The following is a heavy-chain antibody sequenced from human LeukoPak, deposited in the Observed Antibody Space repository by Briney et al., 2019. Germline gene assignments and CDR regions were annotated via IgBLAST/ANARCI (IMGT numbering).Heavy chain of an antibody. Sequence: GGSLRLSCAASGFTVSSNYMSWVRQAPGKGLEWVAVIWYDGSNKYYADSVKGRFTISRDNSKNTLYLQMNSLRAEDTAVYYCARDLLQFDYWGQGTLVTVSS. CDR2: IWYDGSNK. J-gene: IGHJ4*02. CDR3: ARDLLQFDY. D-gene: IGHD1-26*01. CDR1: GFTVSSNY. V-gene: IGHV3-33*08.